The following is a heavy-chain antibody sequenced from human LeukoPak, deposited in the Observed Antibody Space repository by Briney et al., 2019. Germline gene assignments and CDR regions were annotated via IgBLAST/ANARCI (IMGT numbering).Heavy chain of an antibody. J-gene: IGHJ4*02. CDR3: ARQYSSSWLFDY. CDR1: GGSISSSSYY. Sequence: SETLSLTCTVSGGSISSSSYYWGWIRQPPGKGLEWIGSIYYSGSTYYNPSLKSRVTISVDTSKNQFSQKLSSVTAADTAVYYCARQYSSSWLFDYWGQGTLVTVSS. D-gene: IGHD6-13*01. V-gene: IGHV4-39*01. CDR2: IYYSGST.